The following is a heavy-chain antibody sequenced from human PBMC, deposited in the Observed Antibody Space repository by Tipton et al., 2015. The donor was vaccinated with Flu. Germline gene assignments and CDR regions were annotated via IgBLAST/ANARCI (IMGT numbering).Heavy chain of an antibody. CDR3: ARGSGSGTYVIFDF. Sequence: PGLVKPSETLSLICSVSGSSVSTTNYWAWIRQPPGKGLEWIGYIYYSGSTNYNPSLKSRVTISVDTSKNQFSLKLSSVTAADMAVYYCARGSGSGTYVIFDFWSQGTLVTVSS. CDR2: IYYSGST. J-gene: IGHJ4*02. CDR1: GSSVSTTNY. V-gene: IGHV4-59*02. D-gene: IGHD3-10*01.